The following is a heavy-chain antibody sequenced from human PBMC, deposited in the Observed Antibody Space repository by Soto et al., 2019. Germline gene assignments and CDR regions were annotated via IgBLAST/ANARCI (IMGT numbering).Heavy chain of an antibody. J-gene: IGHJ5*02. CDR3: ARVGGKTTVVTSYKDNWFDP. Sequence: ASVKVSCKASGYTFTSYGISWVRQAPGQGLEWMGWISAYNGNTNYAQKLQGRVTMTTDTSTSTAYMELRSLRSDDTAVYYCARVGGKTTVVTSYKDNWFDPWGQGTLVTVSS. CDR1: GYTFTSYG. D-gene: IGHD4-17*01. V-gene: IGHV1-18*01. CDR2: ISAYNGNT.